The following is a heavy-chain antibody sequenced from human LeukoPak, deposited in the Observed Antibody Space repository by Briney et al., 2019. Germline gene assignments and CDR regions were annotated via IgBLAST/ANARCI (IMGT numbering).Heavy chain of an antibody. V-gene: IGHV4-31*03. J-gene: IGHJ4*02. CDR2: IYYSGST. CDR1: GGSISSGGYY. D-gene: IGHD3-22*01. Sequence: SETLSLTCTVSGGSISSGGYYWSWIRQHPGKGLEWIGYIYYSGSTYYNPSLKSRVTISVDASKNQFSLKLSSVTAADTAVYYCARRGGRYDSSGYYFGYWGQGTLVTVSS. CDR3: ARRGGRYDSSGYYFGY.